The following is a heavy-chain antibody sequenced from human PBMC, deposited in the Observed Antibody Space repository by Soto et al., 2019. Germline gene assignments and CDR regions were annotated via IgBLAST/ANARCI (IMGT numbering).Heavy chain of an antibody. CDR1: GGSFSGYY. CDR2: INHSGST. Sequence: SETLSLTCAVYGGSFSGYYWRWIRQPPGKGLEWIGEINHSGSTNYNPSLKSRVTISVDTSKNQFSLKLSSVTAADTAVYYCARGDFWSGYYPRYFDYWGQGTLVTVSS. D-gene: IGHD3-3*01. V-gene: IGHV4-34*01. J-gene: IGHJ4*02. CDR3: ARGDFWSGYYPRYFDY.